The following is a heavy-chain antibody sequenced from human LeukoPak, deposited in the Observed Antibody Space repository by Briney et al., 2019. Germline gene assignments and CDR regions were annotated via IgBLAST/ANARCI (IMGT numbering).Heavy chain of an antibody. D-gene: IGHD1-26*01. CDR3: ARDMSGTYSFDY. CDR2: IHHNGDIT. V-gene: IGHV3-64D*06. Sequence: GESLRLSCSASGFTLTWHVMHWVRQAPGKALEYVSFIHHNGDITSYADSVMGRFTVSRDNSKNTLFLELSSLRTDDTAVYYCARDMSGTYSFDYWGQGTLVTVSS. J-gene: IGHJ4*02. CDR1: GFTLTWHV.